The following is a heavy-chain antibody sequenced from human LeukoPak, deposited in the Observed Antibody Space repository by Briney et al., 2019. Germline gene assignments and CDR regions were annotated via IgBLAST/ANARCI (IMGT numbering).Heavy chain of an antibody. CDR3: GRHSTSGSMSRAFDP. J-gene: IGHJ5*02. D-gene: IGHD3-10*01. Sequence: SETLSLACGDSGDTASGCIIYSGWLRQPPGKGPEWIATIYSTGSTYYNPSLNSRVTASIDTSKHQFSLNMPSLAATDEESESGGRHSTSGSMSRAFDPWGQGTLVTVSS. CDR1: GDTASGCIIY. CDR2: IYSTGST. V-gene: IGHV4-39*01.